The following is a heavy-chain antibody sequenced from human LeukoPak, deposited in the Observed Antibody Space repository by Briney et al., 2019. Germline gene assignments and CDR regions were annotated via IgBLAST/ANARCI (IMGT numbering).Heavy chain of an antibody. CDR2: MNPNSGHT. V-gene: IGHV1-8*01. CDR3: AMYHYDSSGPYVGAFDI. Sequence: ASVKVSCKASGYTFTSHDVNWLRQATGQGLEWLGWMNPNSGHTGFAQKFQGRVTMTRDTSISTAYMELSSLRSEDTAMYYCAMYHYDSSGPYVGAFDIWGQGTMVTVSS. CDR1: GYTFTSHD. D-gene: IGHD3-22*01. J-gene: IGHJ3*02.